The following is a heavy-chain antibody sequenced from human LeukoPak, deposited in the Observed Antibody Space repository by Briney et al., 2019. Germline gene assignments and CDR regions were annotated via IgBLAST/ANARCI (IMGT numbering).Heavy chain of an antibody. J-gene: IGHJ4*02. CDR3: ASRGYCGGDCYLLAFDY. V-gene: IGHV4-34*01. CDR1: GGSFSGYY. D-gene: IGHD2-21*02. Sequence: SETLSLTCAVYGGSFSGYYWSWIRQPPGKGLEWIGEINHSGSTNYNPSLKSRVTISVDTSKNQFSLKLSSVTAADTAVYYCASRGYCGGDCYLLAFDYWGQGTLVTVSS. CDR2: INHSGST.